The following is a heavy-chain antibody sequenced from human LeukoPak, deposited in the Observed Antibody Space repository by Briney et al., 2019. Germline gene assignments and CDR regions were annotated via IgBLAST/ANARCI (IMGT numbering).Heavy chain of an antibody. V-gene: IGHV1-8*01. J-gene: IGHJ5*02. CDR2: MNPNSGNT. Sequence: ASVKVSCKASGYTFTSYDINWVRQATGQGLEWMGWMNPNSGNTGYAQKFQGRVTMARNTSISTAYMELSSLRSEDTAVYYCARRSFDWLLSGWFGPWGQGTLVTVSS. CDR3: ARRSFDWLLSGWFGP. D-gene: IGHD3-9*01. CDR1: GYTFTSYD.